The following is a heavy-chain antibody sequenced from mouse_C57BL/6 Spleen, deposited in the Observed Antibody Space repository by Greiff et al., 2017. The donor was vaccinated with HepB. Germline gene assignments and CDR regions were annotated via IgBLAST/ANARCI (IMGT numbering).Heavy chain of an antibody. J-gene: IGHJ4*01. D-gene: IGHD2-4*01. CDR1: GYTFTSYW. CDR2: IVPNSGGT. CDR3: AREGYDYGRGYAMDY. Sequence: QVQLQQPGAELVKPGASVKLSCKASGYTFTSYWMHWVKQRPGRGLEWIGRIVPNSGGTKYNEKFKSKATLTVDKPSSTAYMQLSSLTSEDSAVYYCAREGYDYGRGYAMDYWGQGTSVTVSS. V-gene: IGHV1-72*01.